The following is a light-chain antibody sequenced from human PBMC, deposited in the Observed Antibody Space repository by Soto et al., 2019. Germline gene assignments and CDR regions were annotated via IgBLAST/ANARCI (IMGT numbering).Light chain of an antibody. CDR2: GNS. Sequence: QSVLTQPPSVSGAPGQRVTISCTGSSSNIGAGYDVHWYQQLPGTAPKLLIYGNSNRPSGVPDRFSGSKSGTSASLAITGVQAEDEADYYRQSYGSGLSVPVLGPGTKLTVL. V-gene: IGLV1-40*01. CDR1: SSNIGAGYD. J-gene: IGLJ1*01. CDR3: QSYGSGLSVPV.